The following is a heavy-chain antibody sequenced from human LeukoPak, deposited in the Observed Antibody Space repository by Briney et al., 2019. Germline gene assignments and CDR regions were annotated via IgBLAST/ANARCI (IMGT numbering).Heavy chain of an antibody. Sequence: SETLSLTCAVYGGSFSGTYWSWIRQPPGKGLEWIGEVNHSGSTNYNPSLKSRVTISVDTSKNQFSLKLSSVAAADTAVYYCARGSTWGQQRGPPGLTIPFDYWGQGTLVTVSS. CDR2: VNHSGST. D-gene: IGHD4/OR15-4a*01. J-gene: IGHJ4*02. CDR1: GGSFSGTY. CDR3: ARGSTWGQQRGPPGLTIPFDY. V-gene: IGHV4-34*01.